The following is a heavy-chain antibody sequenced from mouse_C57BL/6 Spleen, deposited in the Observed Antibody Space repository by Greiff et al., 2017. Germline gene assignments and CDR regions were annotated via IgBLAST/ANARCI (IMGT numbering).Heavy chain of an antibody. CDR1: GYSITSGYY. CDR2: ISYDGSN. V-gene: IGHV3-6*01. J-gene: IGHJ4*01. CDR3: ASDNYDYDGYAMDY. Sequence: EVQLKESGPGLVKPSQSLSLTCSVTGYSITSGYYWNWIRQFPGNKLEWMGYISYDGSNNYNPSLKNRISFTRDTYKNQCCLKLNSVTTEDTATNYCASDNYDYDGYAMDYWGQGTSVTVAS. D-gene: IGHD2-4*01.